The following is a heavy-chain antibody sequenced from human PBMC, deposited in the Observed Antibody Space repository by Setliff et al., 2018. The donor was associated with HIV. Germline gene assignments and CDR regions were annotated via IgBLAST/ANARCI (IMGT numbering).Heavy chain of an antibody. CDR3: ATANRASKSYYYDSSGYPDAFDI. Sequence: GASVKVPCKVSGYTLTELSRHWVRQAPGKGLEWMGGFDPEDGETIYAQKFQGRVTMTEDTSTDTAYMELSSLRSEDTAVYYCATANRASKSYYYDSSGYPDAFDIWGQGTMVTVSS. J-gene: IGHJ3*02. CDR2: FDPEDGET. CDR1: GYTLTELS. V-gene: IGHV1-24*01. D-gene: IGHD3-22*01.